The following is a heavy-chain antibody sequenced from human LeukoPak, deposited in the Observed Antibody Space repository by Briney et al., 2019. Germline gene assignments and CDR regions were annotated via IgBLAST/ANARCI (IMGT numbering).Heavy chain of an antibody. Sequence: PGGSLRLSCAASGFTFSTHGMHWVRQAPGKGLEWVAFIRYDGINKYYADSVKGRFTISRDSFKNTLYLQMNSLRAEDTAVYYCAKSGGVTTTLGYWGQGTLVTVSS. CDR2: IRYDGINK. V-gene: IGHV3-30*02. CDR3: AKSGGVTTTLGY. J-gene: IGHJ4*02. D-gene: IGHD4-17*01. CDR1: GFTFSTHG.